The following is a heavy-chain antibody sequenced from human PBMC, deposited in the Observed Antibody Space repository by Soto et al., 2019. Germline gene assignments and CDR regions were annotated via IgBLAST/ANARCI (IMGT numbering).Heavy chain of an antibody. D-gene: IGHD2-21*02. Sequence: SLRLSCAASGFTFDDYAMHWVRQAPGKGLDWVSGISWNSGSIGYADSVKGRFTISRDNSKNTLYLQMNSLRAEDTAVYYCAREAGAYCGGDCLRGAFDIWGQGTMVTVSS. J-gene: IGHJ3*02. V-gene: IGHV3-9*01. CDR2: ISWNSGSI. CDR1: GFTFDDYA. CDR3: AREAGAYCGGDCLRGAFDI.